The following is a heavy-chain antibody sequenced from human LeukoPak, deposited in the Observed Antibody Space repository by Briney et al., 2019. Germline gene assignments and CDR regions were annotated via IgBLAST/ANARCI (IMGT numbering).Heavy chain of an antibody. J-gene: IGHJ4*02. CDR3: ARSRGGSYHY. V-gene: IGHV3-74*01. CDR2: INTDGSTT. CDR1: GFTFSNDW. D-gene: IGHD3-16*02. Sequence: GGSLRLSCAASGFTFSNDWMHWVRQAPGKGLVWVSRINTDGSTTTYADSVKGRFTISRDNAMNTLYLQMNSLRVEDTAVYYCARSRGGSYHYWGQGTLVTVSS.